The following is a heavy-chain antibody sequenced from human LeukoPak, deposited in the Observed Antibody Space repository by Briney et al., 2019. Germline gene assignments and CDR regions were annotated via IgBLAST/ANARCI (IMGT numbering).Heavy chain of an antibody. Sequence: QPGGSLRLSCAASGFALSNYWMLWVRQAPGKGLVWVSRINSDGSNTNYADSVKGRFTISRDNAKNTLYLQMNSLRPEDTAVYYCARERITIPNWLYPWGQGTLVTVSS. CDR3: ARERITIPNWLYP. D-gene: IGHD3-9*01. J-gene: IGHJ5*02. CDR1: GFALSNYW. CDR2: INSDGSNT. V-gene: IGHV3-74*01.